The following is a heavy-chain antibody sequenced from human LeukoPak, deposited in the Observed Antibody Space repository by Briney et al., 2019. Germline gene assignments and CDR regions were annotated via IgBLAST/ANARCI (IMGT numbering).Heavy chain of an antibody. CDR3: ARGRHHGNDY. V-gene: IGHV3-74*01. J-gene: IGHJ4*02. CDR2: IASDGSST. D-gene: IGHD4-23*01. CDR1: GVAFSSYC. Sequence: GGTLRLSCAASGVAFSSYCMNWVRHAPGKGLAWVSRIASDGSSTTYADSVKGRFSISRDNAKNTLYLQMNSLRVEDTAVYYCARGRHHGNDYWGQGTLVTVSS.